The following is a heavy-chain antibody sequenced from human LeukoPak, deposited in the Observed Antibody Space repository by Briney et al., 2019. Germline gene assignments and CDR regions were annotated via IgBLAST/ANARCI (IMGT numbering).Heavy chain of an antibody. CDR1: GFTFISYA. D-gene: IGHD3-9*01. J-gene: IGHJ4*02. Sequence: PGGSLRLSCAASGFTFISYAMSWVRQAPGKGLEWVSAISGSGGSTYYADSVKGRFTISRDNSKNTLYLQMNSLRAEDTAVYYCAKDLEAYYDILTGYPSYDYWGQGTLATVSS. CDR3: AKDLEAYYDILTGYPSYDY. CDR2: ISGSGGST. V-gene: IGHV3-23*01.